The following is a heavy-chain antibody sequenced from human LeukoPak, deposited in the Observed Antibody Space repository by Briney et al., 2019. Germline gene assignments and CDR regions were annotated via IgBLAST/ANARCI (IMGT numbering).Heavy chain of an antibody. D-gene: IGHD3-10*01. CDR1: GFTFDDYA. Sequence: GGSLRLSCAASGFTFDDYAMHWVRQAPGKGLEWVSLISGGGGSTYYADSVKGRFTISRDNSKNSLYLQMNSLRTEDTALYYCAKDLGGWGSYYNVGFDYWGQGTLVTVSS. J-gene: IGHJ4*02. V-gene: IGHV3-43*02. CDR3: AKDLGGWGSYYNVGFDY. CDR2: ISGGGGST.